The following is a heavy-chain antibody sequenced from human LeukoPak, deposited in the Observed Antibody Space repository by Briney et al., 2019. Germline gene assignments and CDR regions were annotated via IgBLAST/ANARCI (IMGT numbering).Heavy chain of an antibody. V-gene: IGHV4-30-4*01. CDR1: GGSISSGDYY. D-gene: IGHD3-10*01. J-gene: IGHJ5*02. Sequence: SETLSLTCTVSGGSISSGDYYWSWIRQPPGKGLEWIGYIYYSGSTYYNPSLKSRVTISVDTSKNQFSLKLSSVTAADTAVYYCARSRITMVRGARFDPWGQGTLVTVSS. CDR2: IYYSGST. CDR3: ARSRITMVRGARFDP.